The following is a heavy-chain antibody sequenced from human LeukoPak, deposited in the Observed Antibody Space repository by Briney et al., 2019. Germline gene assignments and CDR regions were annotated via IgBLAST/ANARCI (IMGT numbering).Heavy chain of an antibody. J-gene: IGHJ3*02. V-gene: IGHV4-59*08. Sequence: PETLSLTCTVSGGSISSHYWSWIRQPPGKGLEWIGYIYYSGSTNYNPSLKSRVTISVDTSKNQFSLKLSSVTAADTAVYYCARTTYYYGSGRHGAFDIWGQGTMVTVSS. CDR2: IYYSGST. D-gene: IGHD3-10*01. CDR1: GGSISSHY. CDR3: ARTTYYYGSGRHGAFDI.